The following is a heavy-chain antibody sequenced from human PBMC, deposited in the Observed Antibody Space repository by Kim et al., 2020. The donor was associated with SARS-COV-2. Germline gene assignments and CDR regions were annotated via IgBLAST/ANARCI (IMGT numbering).Heavy chain of an antibody. CDR2: ISSSGSTI. CDR3: ARGALYSSSGMDV. D-gene: IGHD2-15*01. CDR1: GFTFSSYE. V-gene: IGHV3-48*03. J-gene: IGHJ6*02. Sequence: GGSLRLSCAASGFTFSSYEMNWVRQAPGKGLEWVSYISSSGSTIYYADSVKGRFTISRDNAKNSLYLQMNSLRAEDTAVYYCARGALYSSSGMDVWGQGTTVTVSS.